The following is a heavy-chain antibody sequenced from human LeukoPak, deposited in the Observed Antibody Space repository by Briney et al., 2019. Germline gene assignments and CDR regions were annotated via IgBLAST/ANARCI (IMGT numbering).Heavy chain of an antibody. V-gene: IGHV3-23*01. Sequence: GGSLRLSCAASGFTFSSYAMSWVRQAPGKGLEWFSAISGSGGSTYYADSVKGRFTISRDNSKNTLYLQMNSLRAEDTAVYYCAKDPKRLGELSHFAYWGQGTLVTVSS. CDR1: GFTFSSYA. D-gene: IGHD3-16*02. CDR2: ISGSGGST. J-gene: IGHJ4*02. CDR3: AKDPKRLGELSHFAY.